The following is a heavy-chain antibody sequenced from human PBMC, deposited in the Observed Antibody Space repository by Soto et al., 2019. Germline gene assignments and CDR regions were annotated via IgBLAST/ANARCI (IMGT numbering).Heavy chain of an antibody. CDR1: GYSFGNFW. V-gene: IGHV5-51*01. J-gene: IGHJ3*02. CDR3: AKTLVGGGALDI. D-gene: IGHD1-26*01. Sequence: EVQLVQSGAEVKKPGESLKISCKGSGYSFGNFWIAWVRQMPGKGLEWMGIVYPDDSDIRYSPSFQGQVTISADKSVSTAYLQLSTLRASDTAIFSCAKTLVGGGALDIWGQGTVVTVSS. CDR2: VYPDDSDI.